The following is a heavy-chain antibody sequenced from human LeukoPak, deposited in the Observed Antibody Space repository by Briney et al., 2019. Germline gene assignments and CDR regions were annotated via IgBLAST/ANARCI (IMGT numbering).Heavy chain of an antibody. CDR3: AKWRGYASDWSGPFDD. Sequence: ASVKVSCKASGYTFTGYYMHWVRQAPGQGLVWMGWINPNSGGTNYAQKFQGRVTMTRDTSISTAYMELSRLRSDDTAVYYCAKWRGYASDWSGPFDDWGQGTLVTVSS. CDR1: GYTFTGYY. CDR2: INPNSGGT. V-gene: IGHV1-2*02. D-gene: IGHD6-19*01. J-gene: IGHJ4*02.